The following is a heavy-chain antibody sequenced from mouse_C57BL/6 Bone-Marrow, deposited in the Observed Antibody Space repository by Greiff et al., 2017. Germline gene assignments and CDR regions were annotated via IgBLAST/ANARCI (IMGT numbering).Heavy chain of an antibody. V-gene: IGHV1-26*01. CDR2: INPNNGGT. CDR1: GYTFTDYY. Sequence: EVQLQQSGPELGKAGASVKISCKASGYTFTDYYMNWVKQSHGKSLEWIGDINPNNGGTSYNQKFKGKATLTVDKSSSTAYMELRSLTSEDSAVYYCARSPIYYGNYVAYWGQGTLVTVSA. J-gene: IGHJ3*01. D-gene: IGHD2-1*01. CDR3: ARSPIYYGNYVAY.